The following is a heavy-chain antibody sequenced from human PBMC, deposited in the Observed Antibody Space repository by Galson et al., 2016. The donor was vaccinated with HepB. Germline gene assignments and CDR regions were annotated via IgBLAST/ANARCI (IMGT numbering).Heavy chain of an antibody. J-gene: IGHJ3*01. CDR3: TRNQGSGGGSCYDN. Sequence: SLRLSCAASGFIFEDHGMSWVRLVPGKGLEWVSGINWIGGSAIYADSVKGRFTISRDSAKNSLYLQMNSLRAEDTALYYCTRNQGSGGGSCYDNWGQGTMVTGSS. CDR2: INWIGGSA. D-gene: IGHD2-15*01. CDR1: GFIFEDHG. V-gene: IGHV3-20*04.